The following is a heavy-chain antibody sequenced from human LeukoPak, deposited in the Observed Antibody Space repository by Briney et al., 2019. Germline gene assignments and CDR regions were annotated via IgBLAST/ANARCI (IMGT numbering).Heavy chain of an antibody. CDR3: ARGGDKNVM. J-gene: IGHJ4*02. CDR1: GFTFSEYW. Sequence: GGSLRLSCVVSGFTFSEYWMTWVRQAPGKGLEWVANIKEDGGQKHYVDSAKGRFTIFRDNAKNTLYLQMDSLRAEDTAVYYCARGGDKNVMGGQGTLVTVSS. D-gene: IGHD3-10*01. CDR2: IKEDGGQK. V-gene: IGHV3-7*03.